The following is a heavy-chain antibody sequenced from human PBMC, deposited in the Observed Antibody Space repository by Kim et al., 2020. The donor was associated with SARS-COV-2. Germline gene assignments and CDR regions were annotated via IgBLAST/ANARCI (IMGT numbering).Heavy chain of an antibody. D-gene: IGHD1-26*01. CDR3: AKDVGESDGMFDY. J-gene: IGHJ4*02. Sequence: ADSAKRRFTPSREIPKNTLYLQINSLRAEDTAVYYCAKDVGESDGMFDYWGQGTLVTVSS. V-gene: IGHV3-23*01.